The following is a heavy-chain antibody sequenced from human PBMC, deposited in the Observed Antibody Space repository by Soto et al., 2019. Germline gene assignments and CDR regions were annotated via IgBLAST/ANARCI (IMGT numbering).Heavy chain of an antibody. CDR2: IYHSGST. J-gene: IGHJ4*02. Sequence: QLQLQESGSGLVKPSQTLSLTCAVSGGSISSGGYSWSWIRQPPGKGLEWIGYIYHSGSTYYNPSLKTGVTISVDRSTNQFSLKLSSVTAADTAVYYCASSHAGAHITAAVHWGQGTLVTVSS. V-gene: IGHV4-30-2*01. CDR3: ASSHAGAHITAAVH. D-gene: IGHD6-13*01. CDR1: GGSISSGGYS.